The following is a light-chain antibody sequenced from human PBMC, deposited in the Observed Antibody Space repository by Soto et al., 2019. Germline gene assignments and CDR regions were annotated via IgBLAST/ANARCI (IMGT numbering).Light chain of an antibody. V-gene: IGKV3-20*01. Sequence: EIVLTHSPGTLSLSPGERATLSCRASQSVSSSYLAWYQQKPGQAPRLLIYGASSRATGIPDRFSGSGSGTDFTLTISRLQPEDFAVSYCQQYGSSPRVTFGPGTKVDIK. J-gene: IGKJ3*01. CDR1: QSVSSSY. CDR2: GAS. CDR3: QQYGSSPRVT.